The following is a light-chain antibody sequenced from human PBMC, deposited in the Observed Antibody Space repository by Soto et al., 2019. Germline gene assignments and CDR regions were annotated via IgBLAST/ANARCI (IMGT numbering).Light chain of an antibody. Sequence: EIVMTQSPATLSVSPWERATLSCRASQNLSRYFLAWFQQRPGQAPRLLIYAASTRATGIPARFSGSGSGTEFTLTISSLQSEDFAVYYCQQHNDWPRTFGQGTKVDIK. CDR2: AAS. CDR1: QNLSRY. CDR3: QQHNDWPRT. V-gene: IGKV3-15*01. J-gene: IGKJ1*01.